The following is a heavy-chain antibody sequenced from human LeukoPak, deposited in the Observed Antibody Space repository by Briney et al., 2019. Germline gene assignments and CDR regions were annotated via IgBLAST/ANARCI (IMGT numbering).Heavy chain of an antibody. Sequence: SQTLSLTCAVSGGSISSGGYSWSWIRQPPGKGLEWIGYIYHSGSTYYNPSLKSRVTISVDRSKNQFSLKLSSVTAADTAVYYCARGRIGYCSSTSRGFDYLGQGTLVTVSS. CDR1: GGSISSGGYS. V-gene: IGHV4-30-2*01. CDR2: IYHSGST. CDR3: ARGRIGYCSSTSRGFDY. J-gene: IGHJ4*02. D-gene: IGHD2-2*01.